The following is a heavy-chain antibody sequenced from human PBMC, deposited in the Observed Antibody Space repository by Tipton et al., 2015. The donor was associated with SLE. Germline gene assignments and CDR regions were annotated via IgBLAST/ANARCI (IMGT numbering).Heavy chain of an antibody. D-gene: IGHD3-10*01. V-gene: IGHV4-39*07. J-gene: IGHJ4*02. CDR2: MYSGGRK. CDR1: GGSISDRNYY. Sequence: TLSLTCNVSGGSISDRNYYWGWIRQPPGKGLEWIATMYSGGRKYYNPSLRSRVTISLDTSNNQFSLQVNSMTAADTAVYYCASKGGAGSYYPNWGQGTPVNVTS. CDR3: ASKGGAGSYYPN.